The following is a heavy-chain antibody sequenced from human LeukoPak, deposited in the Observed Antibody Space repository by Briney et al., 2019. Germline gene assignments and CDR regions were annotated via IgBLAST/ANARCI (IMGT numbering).Heavy chain of an antibody. CDR1: GGSISRYY. J-gene: IGHJ4*02. V-gene: IGHV4-59*01. CDR2: INYSGST. D-gene: IGHD1-26*01. Sequence: SETLSLTCTCSGGSISRYYWNWLRQPPGKGLEGVGYINYSGSTNYNPSLKSRVTISVDTSKNQFSLKLSSVSAEDTAVYYCARDDRTGPYYGIDSWGQGTLVTVSS. CDR3: ARDDRTGPYYGIDS.